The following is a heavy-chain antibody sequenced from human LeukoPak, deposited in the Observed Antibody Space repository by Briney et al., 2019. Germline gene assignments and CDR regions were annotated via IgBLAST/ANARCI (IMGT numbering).Heavy chain of an antibody. CDR1: GYTFTSYY. D-gene: IGHD4-17*01. J-gene: IGHJ3*02. CDR2: INPSGGST. CDR3: ARVYGDYGNAFDI. Sequence: ASVKVSCKASGYTFTSYYMHWVRQAPGQGLEWMGIINPSGGSTSYAQKLQGRVTMTTDTSTSTAYMELRSLRSDDTAVYYCARVYGDYGNAFDIWGQGTMVTVSS. V-gene: IGHV1-46*01.